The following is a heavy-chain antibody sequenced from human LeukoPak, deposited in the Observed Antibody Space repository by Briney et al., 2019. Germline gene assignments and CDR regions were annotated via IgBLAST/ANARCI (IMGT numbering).Heavy chain of an antibody. V-gene: IGHV1-8*01. CDR2: MNPNSGNT. CDR1: GYTFTSYD. D-gene: IGHD3-3*01. CDR3: ASLHYDFWSGHDAFDI. J-gene: IGHJ3*02. Sequence: GASVKVSCKASGYTFTSYDINWVRQATGQGLEWMGWMNPNSGNTGYAQKFQGRVTMTRNTSISTAYMGLSSLRSEDTAVYYCASLHYDFWSGHDAFDIWGQGTMVTVSS.